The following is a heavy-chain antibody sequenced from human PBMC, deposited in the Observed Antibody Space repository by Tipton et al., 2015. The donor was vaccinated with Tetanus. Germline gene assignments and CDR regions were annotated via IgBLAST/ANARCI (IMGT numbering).Heavy chain of an antibody. J-gene: IGHJ6*02. V-gene: IGHV4-61*08. CDR2: VSYSGRT. CDR1: GGSVRSGDYS. Sequence: GLVKPSETLSLTCTVSGGSVRSGDYSWNWIRQPPGKGLEWLADVSYSGRTNSNYSLKSRITISQDTSKNQFSLRLTSVTAADTAVYYCAKLDYGDYGRYYYYEMDVRGQGTTVTVSS. CDR3: AKLDYGDYGRYYYYEMDV. D-gene: IGHD4-17*01.